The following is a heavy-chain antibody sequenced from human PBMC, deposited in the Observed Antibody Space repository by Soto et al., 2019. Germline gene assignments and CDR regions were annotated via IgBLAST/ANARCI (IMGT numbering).Heavy chain of an antibody. CDR2: IYPGDSDS. CDR1: GYSFITYW. CDR3: ARLVGATTSGFDY. D-gene: IGHD1-26*01. V-gene: IGHV5-51*01. Sequence: GESLKISCTASGYSFITYWIGWVRQMPGKGLEWLGVIYPGDSDSRYSPSFQGLVTISADKSVSTAYLQWSSLRASDTAMYYCARLVGATTSGFDYWGQGTLVTVSS. J-gene: IGHJ4*02.